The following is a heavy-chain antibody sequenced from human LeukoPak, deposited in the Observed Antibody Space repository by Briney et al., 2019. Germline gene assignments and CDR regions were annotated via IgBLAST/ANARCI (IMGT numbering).Heavy chain of an antibody. D-gene: IGHD5-18*01. CDR3: ARLWIQDHYDAFDV. Sequence: ASVKVSCKASGYTFTSYAMHWVRQAPGQRLEWMGWINAGNGNTKYSQKFQGRVTITRDTSASTAYMELSSLRSEDTAVYYCARLWIQDHYDAFDVWGQGTMVTVSS. CDR1: GYTFTSYA. CDR2: INAGNGNT. J-gene: IGHJ3*01. V-gene: IGHV1-3*01.